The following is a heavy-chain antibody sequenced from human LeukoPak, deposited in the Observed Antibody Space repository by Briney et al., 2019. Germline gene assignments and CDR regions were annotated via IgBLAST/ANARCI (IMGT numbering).Heavy chain of an antibody. Sequence: ASVKVSCKASGYTFIGHYIHWVRQAPGQGLEWMGWINPNSGGTHYAQKFQGWVTMTRDTSISTAYMELSRLRSDDTAVYYCERGGTYFDYWGQGTLVTVSS. CDR2: INPNSGGT. V-gene: IGHV1-2*04. J-gene: IGHJ4*02. D-gene: IGHD1-26*01. CDR1: GYTFIGHY. CDR3: ERGGTYFDY.